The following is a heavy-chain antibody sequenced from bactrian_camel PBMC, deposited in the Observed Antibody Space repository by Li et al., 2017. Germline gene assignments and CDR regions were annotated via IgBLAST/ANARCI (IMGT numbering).Heavy chain of an antibody. CDR1: AHPYSRNC. CDR3: AALVCDGVGLAPGWLPLGY. CDR2: IYTPAGTT. J-gene: IGHJ4*01. D-gene: IGHD5*01. Sequence: DVQLVESGGGLVQPGGSLRLSCVISAHPYSRNCITWFRQVPGKEREGVAAIYTPAGTTYYADSVKGRFTVSQDNAKNTVYLQMNGLKPEDSGMYYCAALVCDGVGLAPGWLPLGYWGQGTQVTVS. V-gene: IGHV3S40*01.